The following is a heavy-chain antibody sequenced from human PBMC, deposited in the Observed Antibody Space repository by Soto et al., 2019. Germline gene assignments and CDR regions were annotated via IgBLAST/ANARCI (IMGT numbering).Heavy chain of an antibody. J-gene: IGHJ6*02. V-gene: IGHV1-2*04. CDR1: GYSFTDYH. CDR3: ARDPNDSSAYYHHYYYGMDV. D-gene: IGHD3-22*01. Sequence: GASVKVSCKASGYSFTDYHIHWVRQAPGQGLEWLGRINPKSGGTSTAQKFQGWVTMTTDTSISTAYLELSSLRSEDTAVYYCARDPNDSSAYYHHYYYGMDVWGQGTTVTVS. CDR2: INPKSGGT.